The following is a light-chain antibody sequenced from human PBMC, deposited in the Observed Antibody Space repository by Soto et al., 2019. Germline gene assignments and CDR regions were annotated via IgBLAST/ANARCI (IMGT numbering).Light chain of an antibody. CDR3: QQYGGSPIT. Sequence: EIVLTQSPGTLSLYPGERATLSCRASQSVSSGHLAWYQQKPGQAPRLLISGASSRATGIPDRFSGSGSGTDFTLTISRLEPEDFELYFCQQYGGSPITFGQGTRLEIK. CDR2: GAS. V-gene: IGKV3-20*01. J-gene: IGKJ5*01. CDR1: QSVSSGH.